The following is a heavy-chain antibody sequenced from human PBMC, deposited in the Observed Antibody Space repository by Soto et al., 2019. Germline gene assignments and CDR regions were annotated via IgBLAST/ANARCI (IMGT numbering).Heavy chain of an antibody. Sequence: PWGSLILSCSASGFTFSSYAMHWVRQAPGKGLEYVSAISSNGGSTYYADSVKGRFTISRDNSENTLYLQMSSLRAEDTAVYYCVRYYYDSSGPYYWGQGTLVTVSS. D-gene: IGHD3-22*01. CDR3: VRYYYDSSGPYY. J-gene: IGHJ4*02. V-gene: IGHV3-64D*06. CDR1: GFTFSSYA. CDR2: ISSNGGST.